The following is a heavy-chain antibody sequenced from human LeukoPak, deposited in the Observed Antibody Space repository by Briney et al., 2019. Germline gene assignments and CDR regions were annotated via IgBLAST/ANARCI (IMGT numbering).Heavy chain of an antibody. J-gene: IGHJ4*02. Sequence: GGSLRLSRAASGFTFSSYAMSWVRQAPGKGLEWVSTISGSGATTYYADSVKGRFTISRDNSKNTLYLQVNNLRAEDTAVYYCAKEDDYNYIDYWGQGTLVTVSS. CDR3: AKEDDYNYIDY. D-gene: IGHD5-24*01. V-gene: IGHV3-23*01. CDR2: ISGSGATT. CDR1: GFTFSSYA.